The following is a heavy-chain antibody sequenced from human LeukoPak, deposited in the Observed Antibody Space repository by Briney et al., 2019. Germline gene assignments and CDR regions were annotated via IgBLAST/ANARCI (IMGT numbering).Heavy chain of an antibody. D-gene: IGHD5-18*01. J-gene: IGHJ4*02. CDR2: ISGSGGST. Sequence: GGSLRLSCAASGFTFSSYAMSWVRQAPGKGLEWVSAISGSGGSTYYADSVKGRFTISRDNSKTTLYLQMNILRAEDTAVYYCAKGLRGYNYGFYFDYWGQGTLVTVSS. V-gene: IGHV3-23*01. CDR3: AKGLRGYNYGFYFDY. CDR1: GFTFSSYA.